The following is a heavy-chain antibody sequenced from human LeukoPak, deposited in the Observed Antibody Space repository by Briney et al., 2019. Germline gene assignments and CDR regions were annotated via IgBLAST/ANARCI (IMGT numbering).Heavy chain of an antibody. CDR3: ARLTVASDTDAFDL. CDR1: GFTVRSNH. CDR2: IHSDGRT. J-gene: IGHJ3*01. Sequence: QPGGSLRLSCAASGFTVRSNHMTWVRQGPGKGLEWVSVIHSDGRTYYADSVKGRFTISRDNSKNTLYLQMNSLRAEDTAVYYCARLTVASDTDAFDLWGQGTMVTVSS. D-gene: IGHD6-19*01. V-gene: IGHV3-53*01.